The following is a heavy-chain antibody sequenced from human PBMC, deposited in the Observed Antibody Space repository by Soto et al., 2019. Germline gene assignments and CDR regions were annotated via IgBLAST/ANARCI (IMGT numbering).Heavy chain of an antibody. Sequence: QVQLVESGGGVVQPGRSLRLSCEASGFTFSSYGMNWVRQAPGKGLEWVAVIWYDGSNKFYADSVKGRFTISRDNSKNTVSLQMNSLGAEDTAVYYCVRDGCDSITCSPPSWFDPWGHGTLVTVSS. D-gene: IGHD3-22*01. CDR1: GFTFSSYG. CDR2: IWYDGSNK. V-gene: IGHV3-33*01. CDR3: VRDGCDSITCSPPSWFDP. J-gene: IGHJ5*02.